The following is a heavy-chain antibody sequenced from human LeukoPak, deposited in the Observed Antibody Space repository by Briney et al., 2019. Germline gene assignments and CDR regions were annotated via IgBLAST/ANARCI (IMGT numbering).Heavy chain of an antibody. CDR1: GGTFSSYA. V-gene: IGHV1-69*13. CDR3: ASHGGKSGYDYPLGT. Sequence: SVKVSCKASGGTFSSYAISWVRQAPGQGLEWMGGVIPIFGTANYAQKFQGRVTITADESTSTAYMELSSLRSEDTAVYYCASHGGKSGYDYPLGTWGQGTLVTVSS. CDR2: VIPIFGTA. D-gene: IGHD5-12*01. J-gene: IGHJ4*02.